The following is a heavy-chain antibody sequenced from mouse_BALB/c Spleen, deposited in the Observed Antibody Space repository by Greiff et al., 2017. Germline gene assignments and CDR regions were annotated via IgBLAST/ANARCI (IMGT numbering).Heavy chain of an antibody. V-gene: IGHV5-6-5*01. CDR3: AREDYGSRGFAY. CDR2: ISSGGST. Sequence: DVMLVESGGGLVKPGGSLKLSCAASGFTFSSYAMSWVRQTPEKRLEWVASISSGGSTYYPDSVKGRFTISRDNARNILYLQMSSLRSEDTAMYYCAREDYGSRGFAYWGQGTLVTVSA. J-gene: IGHJ3*01. CDR1: GFTFSSYA. D-gene: IGHD1-1*01.